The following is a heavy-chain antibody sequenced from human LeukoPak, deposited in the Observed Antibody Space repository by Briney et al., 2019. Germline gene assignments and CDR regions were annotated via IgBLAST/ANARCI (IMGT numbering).Heavy chain of an antibody. D-gene: IGHD3-22*01. J-gene: IGHJ4*02. CDR1: GFGVSSVY. CDR3: ARLSRPYYYDSSGYYAFDY. CDR2: LYSGGNA. Sequence: GGSLRLSCAASGFGVSSVYMTWVRQAPRKGLELVSVLYSGGNAYYAGSVKGRFTISRDNSKNTLYLQMNSLRAEDTAVYYCARLSRPYYYDSSGYYAFDYWGQGTLVTVSS. V-gene: IGHV3-53*01.